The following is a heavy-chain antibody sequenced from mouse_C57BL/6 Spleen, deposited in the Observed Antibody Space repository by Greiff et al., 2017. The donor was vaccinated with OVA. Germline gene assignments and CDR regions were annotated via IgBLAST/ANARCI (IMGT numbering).Heavy chain of an antibody. CDR2: ISSGRSTI. CDR3: ARGTTVVATYYFDY. Sequence: EVKLVESGGGLVKPGGSLKLSCAASGFTFSDYGMHWVRQAPEKGLEWVAYISSGRSTIYYADTVKGRFTISRDNAKNTLFLQMTSLRSEDTAMYYCARGTTVVATYYFDYWGQGTTLIVSS. V-gene: IGHV5-17*01. CDR1: GFTFSDYG. J-gene: IGHJ2*01. D-gene: IGHD1-1*01.